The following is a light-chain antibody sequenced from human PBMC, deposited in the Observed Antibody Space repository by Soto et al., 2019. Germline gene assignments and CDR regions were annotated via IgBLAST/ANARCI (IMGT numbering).Light chain of an antibody. V-gene: IGKV1-39*01. CDR3: QQSYSTPPT. CDR1: QSIGRN. CDR2: TSS. Sequence: IHMTQSPASLSASLLYRSTISFRASQSIGRNLTWYQQKPGQAPTLLMFTSSNRQSGVPSRFSGSGSGTEFTLTISSLQPEDFATYYCQQSYSTPPTFGQGTKVNIK. J-gene: IGKJ1*01.